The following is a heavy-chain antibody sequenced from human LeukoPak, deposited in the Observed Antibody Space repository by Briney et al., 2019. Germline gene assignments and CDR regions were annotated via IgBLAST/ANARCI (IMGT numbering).Heavy chain of an antibody. CDR1: GYDFTNYY. CDR2: INPNPHEDIT. V-gene: IGHV1-46*01. J-gene: IGHJ4*02. Sequence: ASVTVSCTASGYDFTNYYVHWVRQAPGQGLEWMGTINPNPHEDITTYAQKFQDRVTMTKDPAMSTVYMELSSLTSEDTAVYYCARDRVGAFFDYWGQGTLVTVSS. CDR3: ARDRVGAFFDY. D-gene: IGHD1-26*01.